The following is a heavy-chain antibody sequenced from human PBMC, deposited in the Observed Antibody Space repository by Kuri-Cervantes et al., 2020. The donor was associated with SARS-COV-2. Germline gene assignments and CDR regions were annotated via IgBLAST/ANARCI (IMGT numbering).Heavy chain of an antibody. CDR3: ARDQKLVSYPEWLLYDY. CDR2: ISAYNGNT. CDR1: GYTFTSYG. J-gene: IGHJ4*02. V-gene: IGHV1-18*01. Sequence: ASVKVSCKASGYTFTSYGISWVRQAPGRGLEWMGWISAYNGNTNYAQKLQGRVTMTTDTSTSTAYMELRSLRSDDTAVYYCARDQKLVSYPEWLLYDYWGQGTLVTVSS. D-gene: IGHD3-3*01.